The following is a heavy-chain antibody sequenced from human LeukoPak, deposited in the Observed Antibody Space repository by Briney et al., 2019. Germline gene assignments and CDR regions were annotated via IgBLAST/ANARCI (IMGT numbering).Heavy chain of an antibody. CDR3: ARGWGFDF. CDR1: GDSVSSANTA. J-gene: IGHJ4*02. V-gene: IGHV6-1*01. Sequence: SQTLSLTCAISGDSVSSANTAWNWIRQSPSRGLEWLGRTYYRSKWYTDYAVSVKSRITINPDTSMNQFSLQLNSLTPEDTAVYYCARGWGFDFWGQGTLVTVSS. D-gene: IGHD7-27*01. CDR2: TYYRSKWYT.